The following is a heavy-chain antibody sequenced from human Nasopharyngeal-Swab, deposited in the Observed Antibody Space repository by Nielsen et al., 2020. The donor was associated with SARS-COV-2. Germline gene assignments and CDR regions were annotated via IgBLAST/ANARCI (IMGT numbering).Heavy chain of an antibody. CDR3: ARVTYSSGWYDYYYYMDV. CDR2: TYYRSKWYN. J-gene: IGHJ6*03. V-gene: IGHV6-1*01. D-gene: IGHD6-19*01. Sequence: SETLSLTCAISGDSVSSNSAAWNWIRQSPSRGLEWLGRTYYRSKWYNDYAVSVKSRITINPGTSKNQFSLQLNSVTPEDTAVYYCARVTYSSGWYDYYYYMDVWGKGTTVTVSS. CDR1: GDSVSSNSAA.